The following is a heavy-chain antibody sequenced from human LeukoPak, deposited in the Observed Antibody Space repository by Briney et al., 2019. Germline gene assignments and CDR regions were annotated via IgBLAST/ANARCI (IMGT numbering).Heavy chain of an antibody. D-gene: IGHD6-13*01. CDR3: AREGLQLAALYYFDY. Sequence: SETLSLTCTVSGGSISSYYWSWIRQSAGKGLEWIGRIYTSGSTNYNPSLKSRVTMSVDTSKNQFSLKLSSVTAADTAVYYCAREGLQLAALYYFDYWGQGTLVTVSS. V-gene: IGHV4-4*07. CDR2: IYTSGST. CDR1: GGSISSYY. J-gene: IGHJ4*02.